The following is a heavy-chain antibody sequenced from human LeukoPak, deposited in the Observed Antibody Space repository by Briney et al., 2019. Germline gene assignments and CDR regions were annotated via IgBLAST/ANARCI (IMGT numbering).Heavy chain of an antibody. Sequence: GGSLRLSCVASGFTFSSYSMNWVRQAPGKGLEWVSSISSSSSYIYYADSVKGRFTISRDNAKNSLYLQMNSLRAEDTAVYYCAKNYYDSSGYYQYFQHWGQGILVTVSS. J-gene: IGHJ1*01. D-gene: IGHD3-22*01. V-gene: IGHV3-21*01. CDR2: ISSSSSYI. CDR3: AKNYYDSSGYYQYFQH. CDR1: GFTFSSYS.